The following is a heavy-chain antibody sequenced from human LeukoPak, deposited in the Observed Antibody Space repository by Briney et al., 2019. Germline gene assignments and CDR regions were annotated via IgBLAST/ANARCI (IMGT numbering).Heavy chain of an antibody. Sequence: SETLSLTCSVSGYSISSGYYWGWIRQPPGKGLEWIGSIYHSGSTYYNPSLKSRVTISVDTSKNQFSLKLSSVTAADTAVYYCASQYSSSWYILSWGQGTLVTVSS. V-gene: IGHV4-38-2*02. J-gene: IGHJ4*02. D-gene: IGHD6-13*01. CDR3: ASQYSSSWYILS. CDR2: IYHSGST. CDR1: GYSISSGYY.